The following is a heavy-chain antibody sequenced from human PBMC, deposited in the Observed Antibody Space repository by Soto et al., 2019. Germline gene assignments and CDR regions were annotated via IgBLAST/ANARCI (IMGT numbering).Heavy chain of an antibody. J-gene: IGHJ4*02. CDR2: IYYSGSA. Sequence: PSETLSLTCTVSGVSISSYYWSWIRQPPGKGLEWIGYIYYSGSATYNPSLKSRVTISVDTSKNQFSLNLSSVTAADTAVYYCARSPGYYFDYWGQGTLVTVSS. V-gene: IGHV4-59*08. D-gene: IGHD3-10*01. CDR1: GVSISSYY. CDR3: ARSPGYYFDY.